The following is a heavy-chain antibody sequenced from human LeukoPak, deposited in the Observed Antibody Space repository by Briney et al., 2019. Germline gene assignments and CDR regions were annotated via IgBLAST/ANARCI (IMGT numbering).Heavy chain of an antibody. Sequence: PSETLSLTCTVSGGSISSYYWSWIRQPPGKGLEWIGYIYYSGSANYTPSLKSRVTISVDTSKNQFSLKLSSVTAADTAVYYCAREGRYYYGSGSYFSFDYWGQGTLVTVSS. CDR2: IYYSGSA. D-gene: IGHD3-10*01. J-gene: IGHJ4*02. V-gene: IGHV4-59*01. CDR3: AREGRYYYGSGSYFSFDY. CDR1: GGSISSYY.